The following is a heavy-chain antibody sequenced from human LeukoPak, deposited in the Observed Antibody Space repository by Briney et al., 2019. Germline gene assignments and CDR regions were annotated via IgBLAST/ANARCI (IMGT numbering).Heavy chain of an antibody. CDR2: MYLSGTT. J-gene: IGHJ4*02. CDR1: GDSINSLDL. V-gene: IGHV4-4*02. CDR3: AGLVGRYSSGLYYYYFDY. Sequence: SGTLSLNCTVSGDSINSLDLWSWVRQPPGKGLEWIGEMYLSGTTHSNPSVKSRVTISIDKSKNQFFLNLSSVTAADTAVYYCAGLVGRYSSGLYYYYFDYWGQGTLVTVSS. D-gene: IGHD3-22*01.